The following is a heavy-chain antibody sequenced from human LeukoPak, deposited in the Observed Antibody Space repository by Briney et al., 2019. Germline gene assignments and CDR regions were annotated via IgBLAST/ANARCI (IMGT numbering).Heavy chain of an antibody. D-gene: IGHD1-26*01. CDR2: ISSSSSYI. CDR1: GFTFSSYS. J-gene: IGHJ6*02. Sequence: GGSLRLSCAASGFTFSSYSMNWVRQAPGKGLEWVSSISSSSSYIYYADSVKGRFTISRDNAKNSLYLQMNSLRAEDTAMYYCAREPRWVSYYGMDVWGQGTTVTVSS. CDR3: AREPRWVSYYGMDV. V-gene: IGHV3-21*01.